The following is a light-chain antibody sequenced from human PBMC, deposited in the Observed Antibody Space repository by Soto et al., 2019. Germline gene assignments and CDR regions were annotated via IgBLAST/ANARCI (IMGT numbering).Light chain of an antibody. CDR3: QQYENYWT. CDR1: QRVDRY. V-gene: IGKV1-5*01. CDR2: DAS. J-gene: IGKJ1*01. Sequence: DIQMTQSPSTLYASVGDRVSITCRASQRVDRYLAWYQQKPGKAPQLLIYDASRLESGVPSRFSGSGSGTEFTLTISSLQPDDFTTFYCQQYENYWTFGQGTKVEIK.